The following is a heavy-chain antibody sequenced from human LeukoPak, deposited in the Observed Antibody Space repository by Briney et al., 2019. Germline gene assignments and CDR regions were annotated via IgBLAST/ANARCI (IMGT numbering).Heavy chain of an antibody. CDR3: ARNNSNGFDF. Sequence: SETLSLTCTVSGYSISGGYYWGWIRQPPGKGLEWIGTIFQSVGTYYNPSLKSRVTTSVDTSKNQFSLKLSSVTAADTAVYYCARNNSNGFDFWSQGTLVTVSS. CDR2: IFQSVGT. D-gene: IGHD6-19*01. CDR1: GYSISGGYY. V-gene: IGHV4-38-2*02. J-gene: IGHJ4*02.